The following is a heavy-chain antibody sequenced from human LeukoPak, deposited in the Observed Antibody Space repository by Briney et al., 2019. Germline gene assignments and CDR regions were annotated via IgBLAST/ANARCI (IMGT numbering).Heavy chain of an antibody. D-gene: IGHD2-2*01. J-gene: IGHJ4*02. V-gene: IGHV1-2*02. CDR1: GYTFTGYY. CDR3: ATAHSVVPAAADY. CDR2: INPNSGGT. Sequence: ASVKVSCKASGYTFTGYYMHWVRQAPGQGLEWMGWINPNSGGTNYAQKFQGRVTMTRDTSISTAYMELSRLRSEDTAVYYCATAHSVVPAAADYWGQGTLVTVSS.